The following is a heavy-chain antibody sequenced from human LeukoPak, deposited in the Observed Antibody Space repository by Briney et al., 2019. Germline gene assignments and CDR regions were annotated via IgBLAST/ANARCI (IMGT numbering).Heavy chain of an antibody. J-gene: IGHJ4*02. CDR1: GFVFSDFY. V-gene: IGHV3-11*05. Sequence: PAGSLRLSCAGSGFVFSDFYINWIPHSPGKGREWLAHISPDGSYTTYGDSVKGRFVISRDNAKDSVSLQMNSLRVEDTAVYFCASDQVSGVFDYWGQGARVTVS. CDR2: ISPDGSYT. D-gene: IGHD5/OR15-5a*01. CDR3: ASDQVSGVFDY.